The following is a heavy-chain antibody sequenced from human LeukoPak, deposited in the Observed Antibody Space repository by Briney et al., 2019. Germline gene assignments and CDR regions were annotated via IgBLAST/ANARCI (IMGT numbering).Heavy chain of an antibody. V-gene: IGHV4-59*12. CDR2: VYNSGST. J-gene: IGHJ4*02. CDR1: GVSISNYY. CDR3: ARSGVTWSYNY. D-gene: IGHD1-26*01. Sequence: PSETLSLTCTVSGVSISNYYWSWIRQPPGKGLEWLGYVYNSGSTYYNPSLKSRVTISADTAKSQFYLTMTSVTAEDTAVYYCARSGVTWSYNYWGQGTLVTVSS.